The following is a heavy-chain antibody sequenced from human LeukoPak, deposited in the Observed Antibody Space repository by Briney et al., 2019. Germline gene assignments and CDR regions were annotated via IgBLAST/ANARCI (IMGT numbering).Heavy chain of an antibody. CDR2: IYYSGST. CDR3: ARDQGDGEAGYDY. V-gene: IGHV4-59*12. CDR1: GGSISSYY. J-gene: IGHJ4*02. D-gene: IGHD2-21*02. Sequence: SETLSLTCTVSGGSISSYYWSWIRQPPGKGLERIGYIYYSGSTNYNPSLKSRVTISVDASKNQFSLKLSSVTAADTAVYYCARDQGDGEAGYDYWGQGTLVTVSS.